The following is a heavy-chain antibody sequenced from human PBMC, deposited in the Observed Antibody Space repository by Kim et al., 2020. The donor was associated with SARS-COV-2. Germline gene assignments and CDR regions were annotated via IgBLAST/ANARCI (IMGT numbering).Heavy chain of an antibody. V-gene: IGHV3-74*01. D-gene: IGHD1-26*01. CDR2: TNEDGSIT. CDR1: GYTFSAYW. J-gene: IGHJ4*02. Sequence: GGSLRLSCAASGYTFSAYWMHWVRQVPGKGLVWVSRTNEDGSITNHADSVKGRFTISRDNAKNTLYLQMNSLRAEDTALYFCTRDIGGRYADWGQGTLVTVSS. CDR3: TRDIGGRYAD.